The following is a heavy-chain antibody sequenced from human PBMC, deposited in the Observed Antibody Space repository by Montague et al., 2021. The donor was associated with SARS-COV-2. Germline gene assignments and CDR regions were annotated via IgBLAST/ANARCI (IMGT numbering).Heavy chain of an antibody. CDR3: ARTPAVYVVVVPAARGHFDY. D-gene: IGHD2-2*01. Sequence: TLSLTCTVSDGSISSGGYYWSWLRQHPGKGLEWIGYIYYSGSTYSTPSLKSRVTISVDTSKNQFSLTLSSATAADTAVYYCARTPAVYVVVVPAARGHFDYWGQGTLVTVSS. CDR1: DGSISSGGYY. J-gene: IGHJ4*02. V-gene: IGHV4-31*03. CDR2: IYYSGST.